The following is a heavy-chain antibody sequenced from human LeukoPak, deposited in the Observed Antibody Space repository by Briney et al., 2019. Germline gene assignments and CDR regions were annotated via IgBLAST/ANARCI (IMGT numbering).Heavy chain of an antibody. CDR1: GFTVSSNY. CDR2: IYSGGST. Sequence: PGGSLRLSCAASGFTVSSNYMSWVRQAPGKGLEWVSVIYSGGSTYYADSVKGRFTISRDNSKNTLYLQMNSLRAEDTAVYYCARDPDYYDSSGYSRWGQGTLVTVSS. CDR3: ARDPDYYDSSGYSR. V-gene: IGHV3-53*01. D-gene: IGHD3-22*01. J-gene: IGHJ4*02.